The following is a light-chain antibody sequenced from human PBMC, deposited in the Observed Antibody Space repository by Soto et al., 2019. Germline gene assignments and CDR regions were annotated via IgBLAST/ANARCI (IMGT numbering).Light chain of an antibody. CDR2: DVS. CDR3: SSYTSSSTLYVV. V-gene: IGLV2-14*01. J-gene: IGLJ2*01. Sequence: QSVLTQPASVSGSPGQSITISCTGTSSDVGGYNYVSWCQQHPGKAPKLMIYDVSNRPSGVSNRFSGSKSGNTASLTISGLQAEDEADYYCSSYTSSSTLYVVFGGGTQLTVL. CDR1: SSDVGGYNY.